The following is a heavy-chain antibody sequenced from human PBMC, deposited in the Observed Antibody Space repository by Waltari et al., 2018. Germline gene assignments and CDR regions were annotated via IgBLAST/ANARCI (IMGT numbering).Heavy chain of an antibody. J-gene: IGHJ4*02. CDR3: ARKHDYGYYFDY. D-gene: IGHD4-17*01. Sequence: QVQLQESGPGLVKPSETLSLTCTVSGGSISSYYWSWIRQPPGKGLEWIGYIYYSGHTNYHPSLKSRVTISVDTSKNQFSLKLSSVTAADTALYYCARKHDYGYYFDYWGQGTLVTVSS. V-gene: IGHV4-59*01. CDR2: IYYSGHT. CDR1: GGSISSYY.